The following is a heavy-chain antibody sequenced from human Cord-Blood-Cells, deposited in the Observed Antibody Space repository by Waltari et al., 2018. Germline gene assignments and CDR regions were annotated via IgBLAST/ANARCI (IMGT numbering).Heavy chain of an antibody. Sequence: QVQLQQWGAGLLKPSETLSLTCAVYGGSFSGYYWSWIRQPAGKGLEWIGEINHSGSTNYNPSLKSRVTISVDTSKNQFSLKLSSVTAADTAVYYCARLTGSYWYFDLWGRGTLVTVSS. CDR1: GGSFSGYY. D-gene: IGHD7-27*01. CDR2: INHSGST. V-gene: IGHV4-34*01. CDR3: ARLTGSYWYFDL. J-gene: IGHJ2*01.